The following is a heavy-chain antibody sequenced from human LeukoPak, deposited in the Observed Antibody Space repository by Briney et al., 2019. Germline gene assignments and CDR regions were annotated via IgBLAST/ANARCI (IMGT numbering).Heavy chain of an antibody. CDR1: GGSISSSSYY. V-gene: IGHV4-39*01. CDR3: ARPGLSMEV. J-gene: IGHJ6*04. D-gene: IGHD3-16*02. Sequence: SETLSLTCTVSGGSISSSSYYWGWIRQPPGKGLEWIGSIYYSGSTYYNPSLKSRVTISVDTSKNQFSLKLSSVTAADTAVYYCARPGLSMEVWGKGTTVTVSS. CDR2: IYYSGST.